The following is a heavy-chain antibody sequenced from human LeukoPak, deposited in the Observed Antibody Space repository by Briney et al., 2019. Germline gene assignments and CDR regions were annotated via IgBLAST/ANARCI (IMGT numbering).Heavy chain of an antibody. Sequence: GGSLRLSCAASGFTFSSYWMSWVRQAPGKGLEWVANIKQDGSEKYFVDSVKGRFTISRDNAKNSVYLQMDSLRAEDTAVYYCATDKGRLGPDYWGQGILVTVSS. J-gene: IGHJ4*02. CDR3: ATDKGRLGPDY. D-gene: IGHD6-25*01. CDR1: GFTFSSYW. V-gene: IGHV3-7*01. CDR2: IKQDGSEK.